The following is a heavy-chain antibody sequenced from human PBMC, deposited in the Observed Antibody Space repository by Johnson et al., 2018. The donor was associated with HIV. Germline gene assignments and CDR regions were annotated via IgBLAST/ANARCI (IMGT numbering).Heavy chain of an antibody. Sequence: QVQLVESGGGVVQPGRSLRLSCAASGFTFSSYAMHWVRQAPGKGLEWVAVISYSGSNKYYADSVKGRFTISRDNSKNTLYLQMNTLRAEDTAVYYCARGGVVHDGLDIWGQGTMVTVSS. J-gene: IGHJ3*02. CDR3: ARGGVVHDGLDI. CDR2: ISYSGSNK. D-gene: IGHD2-8*01. CDR1: GFTFSSYA. V-gene: IGHV3-30*04.